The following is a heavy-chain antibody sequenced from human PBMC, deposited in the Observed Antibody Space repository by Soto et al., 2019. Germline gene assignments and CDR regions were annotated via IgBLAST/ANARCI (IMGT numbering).Heavy chain of an antibody. Sequence: QVQLVASGGGVVQPGRSLRLSCVASGFTFSSHGMHWVRQPPAKRLEWVTVIAYDGRIRNYLDSVKGRFTVSRDNSKNTLYLQMNSLRAEDTAVYYCAKSPLGYDSSGYAEFWGQGTQVTVSS. CDR3: AKSPLGYDSSGYAEF. D-gene: IGHD3-22*01. J-gene: IGHJ4*02. V-gene: IGHV3-30*18. CDR1: GFTFSSHG. CDR2: IAYDGRIR.